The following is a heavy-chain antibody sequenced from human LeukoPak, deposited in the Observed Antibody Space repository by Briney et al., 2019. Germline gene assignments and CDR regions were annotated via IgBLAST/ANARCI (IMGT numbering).Heavy chain of an antibody. Sequence: SRPTPVKPTQTLTLTCSFSGFSLSSSEVAVGWIRQPPGKSLEWLALIYWNDDKRYRPSLQSRLTLTKDTSKNQVVLTMTNMDPVDTATYYCARSLWFGDLSHFDCWGQGTVVSVSS. CDR3: ARSLWFGDLSHFDC. CDR2: IYWNDDK. J-gene: IGHJ4*01. V-gene: IGHV2-5*01. CDR1: GFSLSSSEVA. D-gene: IGHD3-10*01.